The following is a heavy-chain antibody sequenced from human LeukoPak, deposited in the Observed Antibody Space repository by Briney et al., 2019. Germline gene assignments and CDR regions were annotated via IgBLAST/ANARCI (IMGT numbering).Heavy chain of an antibody. Sequence: GRSLRLSCAASGFTFDDYAMHWVRQAPGKGLEWVSAISGSGGSTYYADSVKGRFTISRDNSKNTLYLQMNSLRAEDTAVYYCAKGSYGSGSYSSFDYWGQGTLVTVSS. J-gene: IGHJ4*02. CDR3: AKGSYGSGSYSSFDY. V-gene: IGHV3-23*01. CDR2: ISGSGGST. D-gene: IGHD3-10*01. CDR1: GFTFDDYA.